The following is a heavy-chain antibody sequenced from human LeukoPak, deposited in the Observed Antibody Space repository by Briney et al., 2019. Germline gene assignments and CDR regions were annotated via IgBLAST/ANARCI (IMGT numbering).Heavy chain of an antibody. CDR2: IFYSGST. J-gene: IGHJ4*02. D-gene: IGHD2-15*01. CDR3: ARVGDCSGGSCYRNYFDY. Sequence: PSETLSLTCTVSGGSISSYYWSWIRQSSGKGLEWIGYIFYSGSTNYNPSLKSRVTISVDTSKNQFSLRLTSVTAADTAVYYCARVGDCSGGSCYRNYFDYWGQGTLVTVSS. V-gene: IGHV4-59*12. CDR1: GGSISSYY.